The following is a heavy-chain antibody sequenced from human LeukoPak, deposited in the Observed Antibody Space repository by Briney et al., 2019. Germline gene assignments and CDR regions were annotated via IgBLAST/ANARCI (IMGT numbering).Heavy chain of an antibody. CDR3: AIEAYYYYYYMDV. CDR2: IIPIFGTA. Sequence: ASVKVSCKASGGTLSSYAISWVRQAPGQGLEWMGRIIPIFGTANYAQKFQGRVTITTDESTSTAYMELSSLRSEDTAVYYCAIEAYYYYYYMDVWGKGTTVTVSS. CDR1: GGTLSSYA. J-gene: IGHJ6*03. V-gene: IGHV1-69*05.